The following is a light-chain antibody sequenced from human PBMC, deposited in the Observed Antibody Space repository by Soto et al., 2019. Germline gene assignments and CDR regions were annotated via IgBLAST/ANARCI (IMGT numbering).Light chain of an antibody. Sequence: EFVLTQSPGTLSLSPGESATLSCMGSQSVTSNYLAWYQQKPGQAPRLLIFGASSRATGIPDKFSGSGSGTDFTLTISRLEPDDFAVYYCQHYGSPSWTFGQGTKVDIK. V-gene: IGKV3-20*01. J-gene: IGKJ1*01. CDR3: QHYGSPSWT. CDR2: GAS. CDR1: QSVTSNY.